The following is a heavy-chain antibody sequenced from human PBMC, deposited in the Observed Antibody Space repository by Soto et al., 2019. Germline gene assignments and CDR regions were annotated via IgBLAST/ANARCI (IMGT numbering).Heavy chain of an antibody. V-gene: IGHV3-23*01. D-gene: IGHD2-15*01. CDR2: VSASGSIA. CDR1: GFTFSSYD. CDR3: AKGDCSGGRCYRGFAY. Sequence: EVQVLESGGGLVQPGGSLRLSCAASGFTFSSYDMHWVRQAPGKGLEWVSGVSASGSIASYADSAKGRFTISRDNAKNSVFLQMTGLRAEDAAVYFCAKGDCSGGRCYRGFAYWGQGTLVSVSS. J-gene: IGHJ4*02.